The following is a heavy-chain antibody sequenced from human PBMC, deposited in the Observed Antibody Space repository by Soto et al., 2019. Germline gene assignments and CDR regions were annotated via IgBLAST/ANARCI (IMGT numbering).Heavy chain of an antibody. Sequence: QVQLVQSGAGVKKPGSSVRVSCKASGTIFSSYTISWVRQAPGQGLEWMGRIIPILGETNSAQKFQDRVTLTADKSTNTAYLELNSLGLEDTAVYYCARGLGGRMDDWGQGTTVTVSS. CDR2: IIPILGET. J-gene: IGHJ6*02. CDR1: GTIFSSYT. CDR3: ARGLGGRMDD. D-gene: IGHD3-16*01. V-gene: IGHV1-69*08.